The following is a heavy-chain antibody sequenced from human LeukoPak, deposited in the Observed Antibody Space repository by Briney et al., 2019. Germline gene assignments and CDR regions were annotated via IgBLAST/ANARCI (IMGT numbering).Heavy chain of an antibody. J-gene: IGHJ4*02. CDR3: AKARTPYNSGFDY. CDR1: GISLSNYG. D-gene: IGHD6-19*01. V-gene: IGHV3-23*01. Sequence: LPGGSLRLSCAVSGISLSNYGMSWVRQAPGQGLEWASTISASGSTTYYADSVRGRFTISRDNSKNTLSLQMSSLRAEDTAVYYCAKARTPYNSGFDYWGQGTLVAVSS. CDR2: ISASGSTT.